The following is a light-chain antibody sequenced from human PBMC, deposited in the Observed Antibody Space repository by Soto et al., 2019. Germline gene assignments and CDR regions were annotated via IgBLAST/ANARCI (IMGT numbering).Light chain of an antibody. CDR1: SSDVGVYSY. CDR3: CSYAGSTTFYV. J-gene: IGLJ1*01. Sequence: QSVLTQPRSVSWSPGQSVTISCTGTSSDVGVYSYLSWYQQHPGKGSKLMIYDVSKQPSSVPDRFSCSKPGNTASLTISGLQGEDEGAYYCCSYAGSTTFYVFGTGPKVTVL. V-gene: IGLV2-11*01. CDR2: DVS.